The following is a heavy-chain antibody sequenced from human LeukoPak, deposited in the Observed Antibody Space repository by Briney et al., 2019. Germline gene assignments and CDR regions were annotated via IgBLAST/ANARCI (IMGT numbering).Heavy chain of an antibody. Sequence: QPGGSLRLSCAASGVTFSSYGMHWVRQAPGEGLEWVAVISYDGSNKYYADSVKGRFTISRDNSKNTLYLQMNSLRAEDTAVYYCAKTLRGPRSRSDYWGQGTLVTVSS. J-gene: IGHJ4*02. V-gene: IGHV3-30*18. D-gene: IGHD3-10*01. CDR2: ISYDGSNK. CDR1: GVTFSSYG. CDR3: AKTLRGPRSRSDY.